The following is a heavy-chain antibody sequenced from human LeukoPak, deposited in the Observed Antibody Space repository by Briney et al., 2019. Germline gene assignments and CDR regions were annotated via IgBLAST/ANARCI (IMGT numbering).Heavy chain of an antibody. Sequence: GGSLRLSCAASGFTFSSYSMNWVRQAPGKGLEWVSYISSSSSTIYYADSVKGRFTISRDNAKNSLYLQMNSLRAEDTAVYYCAKGVSVAGHHFDYWGQGTLVTVSS. CDR3: AKGVSVAGHHFDY. D-gene: IGHD6-19*01. CDR2: ISSSSSTI. CDR1: GFTFSSYS. J-gene: IGHJ4*02. V-gene: IGHV3-48*01.